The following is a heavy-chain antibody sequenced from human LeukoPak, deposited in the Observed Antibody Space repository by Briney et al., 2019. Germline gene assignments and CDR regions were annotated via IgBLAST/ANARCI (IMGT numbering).Heavy chain of an antibody. V-gene: IGHV1-46*01. CDR1: GYTFTNYY. D-gene: IGHD2-2*01. CDR2: INPSGGST. Sequence: GASVKVSCKASGYTFTNYYMHWVRQAPGQGLEWMVIINPSGGSTSYAQKFQGRVTMTSDTSTSTVYMELSSLRSEDTAVYYCAVLSPDCSSTSCYDPYYYGMDVWGQGTTVTVSS. CDR3: AVLSPDCSSTSCYDPYYYGMDV. J-gene: IGHJ6*02.